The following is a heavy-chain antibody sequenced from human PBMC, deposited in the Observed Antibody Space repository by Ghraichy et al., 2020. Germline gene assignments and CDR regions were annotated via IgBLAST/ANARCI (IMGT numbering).Heavy chain of an antibody. V-gene: IGHV3-23*01. D-gene: IGHD6-13*01. Sequence: GESLNISCAASGFTFSSYAMSWVRQAPGKGLEWVSAISGSGGSTYYADSVKGRFTISRDNSKNTLYLQMNSLRAEDTAVYYCAKDRGSSWYGDFDYWGQGTLVTVSS. J-gene: IGHJ4*02. CDR3: AKDRGSSWYGDFDY. CDR2: ISGSGGST. CDR1: GFTFSSYA.